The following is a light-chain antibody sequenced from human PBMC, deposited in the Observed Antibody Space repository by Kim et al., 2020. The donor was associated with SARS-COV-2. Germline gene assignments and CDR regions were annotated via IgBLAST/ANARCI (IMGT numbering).Light chain of an antibody. Sequence: DIQMTQSPSSLSASVGDRVTITCQASQDITNYLNWYQQKPGEAPKLLICAASNLETGVPSRFSGSGSGTDFTFTISSLQPEDIATYYCHQFSTFGQGTKLDI. J-gene: IGKJ2*02. CDR2: AAS. V-gene: IGKV1-33*01. CDR3: HQFST. CDR1: QDITNY.